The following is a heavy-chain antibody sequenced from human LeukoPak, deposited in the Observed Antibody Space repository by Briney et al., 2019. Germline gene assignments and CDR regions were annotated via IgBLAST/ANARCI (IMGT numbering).Heavy chain of an antibody. CDR1: GYTFTNYG. D-gene: IGHD1-7*01. J-gene: IGHJ4*02. V-gene: IGHV1-18*01. CDR3: ARGGSNWNYRYYFDY. CDR2: ITPYSGTT. Sequence: ASVKVSCKASGYTFTNYGINWVRQAPGQGLEWMGWITPYSGTTDYAQKLQDRVTMTTDTSTNTAYMELRNLRSDDTAVYFCARGGSNWNYRYYFDYWGQGTLVTVSS.